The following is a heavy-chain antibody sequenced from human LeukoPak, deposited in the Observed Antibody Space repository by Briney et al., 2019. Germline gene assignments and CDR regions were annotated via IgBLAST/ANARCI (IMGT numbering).Heavy chain of an antibody. CDR1: GYTFTSYF. D-gene: IGHD2-21*02. CDR3: ARGRVTATDGFDI. CDR2: INPTGGST. Sequence: ASVKVSCKACGYTFTSYFIHWVRQAPGEGLEWMGIINPTGGSTRYAQKFQGRVTMTRDTSTSTVYMELSSLRSEDTAVYYCARGRVTATDGFDIWGQGTTVIVSS. J-gene: IGHJ3*02. V-gene: IGHV1-46*01.